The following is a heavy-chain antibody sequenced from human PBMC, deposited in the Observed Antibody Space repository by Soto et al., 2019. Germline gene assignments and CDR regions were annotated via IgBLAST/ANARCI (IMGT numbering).Heavy chain of an antibody. CDR2: IIPLLGIA. J-gene: IGHJ4*02. CDR3: ATRSTVVVAATEAFDY. D-gene: IGHD2-15*01. V-gene: IGHV1-69*02. Sequence: QVQLVQSGAEVKKPGSSVKVSCKASGGTFSTYTISWVRQSPGQGLEWMGRIIPLLGIANYAQKFQGRVTITEDKSTSTAYMELSSLRSEDTAVYYCATRSTVVVAATEAFDYWGQGTLVTVSS. CDR1: GGTFSTYT.